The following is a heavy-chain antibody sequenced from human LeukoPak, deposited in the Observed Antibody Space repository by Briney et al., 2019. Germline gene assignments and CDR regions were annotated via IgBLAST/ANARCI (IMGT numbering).Heavy chain of an antibody. J-gene: IGHJ1*01. D-gene: IGHD4-17*01. V-gene: IGHV4-38-2*02. Sequence: PSETLSLTCTVSGYSISSGYYWGWIRQSPGKGLQWIGSIYHSGTIYYNPSLKSRVTISVDTSKNQFSLKLSSVTAAGTAVYYCVRDYNRNEFYGDYRYFLHWGQGTLVTVSS. CDR2: IYHSGTI. CDR1: GYSISSGYY. CDR3: VRDYNRNEFYGDYRYFLH.